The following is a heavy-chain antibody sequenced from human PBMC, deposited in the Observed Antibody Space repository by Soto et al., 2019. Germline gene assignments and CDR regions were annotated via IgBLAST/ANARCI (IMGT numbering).Heavy chain of an antibody. V-gene: IGHV3-23*01. D-gene: IGHD2-2*01. CDR3: ARGEFLDSGIVVVPAAPLDAFDI. J-gene: IGHJ3*02. CDR2: ISGSGGST. Sequence: GGSLRLSCAASGFTFSSYAMSWVRQAPGKGLEWVSAISGSGGSTYYADSVKGRFTISRDNAKNSLYLQMNSLRAEDTAVYYCARGEFLDSGIVVVPAAPLDAFDIWGQGTMVTVSS. CDR1: GFTFSSYA.